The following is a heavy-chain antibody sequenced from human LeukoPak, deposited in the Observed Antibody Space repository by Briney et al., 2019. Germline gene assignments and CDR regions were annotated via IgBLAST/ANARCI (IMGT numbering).Heavy chain of an antibody. CDR2: INTDTGNP. CDR1: GYKFISYA. D-gene: IGHD3-10*01. Sequence: ASVNVSCKGSGYKFISYAMNWVRQAPGQGPEWMGWINTDTGNPTYARGFTGQYVFSVDTSVTTAYLQINSLRTEDTAVYYCARGGYYGGSGTYGFFDYWGQGSLVTVSS. V-gene: IGHV7-4-1*02. CDR3: ARGGYYGGSGTYGFFDY. J-gene: IGHJ4*03.